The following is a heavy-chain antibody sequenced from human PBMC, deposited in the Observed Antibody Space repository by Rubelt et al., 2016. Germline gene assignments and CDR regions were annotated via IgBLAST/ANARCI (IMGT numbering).Heavy chain of an antibody. Sequence: QLQLQESGPGLVKPSETLSLTCTVSGGSTISNNYLWGWIRQPPGRGLEWIGHIDYTVVTYHNPSLQSRLTMSVDTSKKQISLKLSSGRAADTAIYYCVRNLYDGSGYFFWGQGTLVTVSS. CDR2: IDYTVVT. D-gene: IGHD3-22*01. J-gene: IGHJ4*02. CDR3: VRNLYDGSGYFF. V-gene: IGHV4-39*01. CDR1: GGSTISNNYL.